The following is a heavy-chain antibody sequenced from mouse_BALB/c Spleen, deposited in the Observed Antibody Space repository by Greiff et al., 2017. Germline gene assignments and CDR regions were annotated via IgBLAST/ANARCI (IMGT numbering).Heavy chain of an antibody. CDR2: ISSGGGST. CDR3: ARGRYDYFDY. Sequence: VQLKESGGGLVKPGGSLKLSCAASGFAFSSYDMSWVRQTPEKRLEWVAYISSGGGSTYYPDTVKGRFTISRDNAKNTLYLQMSSLKSEDTAMYYCARGRYDYFDYWGQGTTLTVSS. CDR1: GFAFSSYD. V-gene: IGHV5-12-1*01. D-gene: IGHD2-14*01. J-gene: IGHJ2*01.